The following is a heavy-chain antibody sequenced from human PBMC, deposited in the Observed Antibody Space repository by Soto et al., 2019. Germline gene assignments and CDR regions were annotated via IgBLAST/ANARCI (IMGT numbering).Heavy chain of an antibody. J-gene: IGHJ3*02. CDR1: GFTFSSYW. D-gene: IGHD3-10*01. Sequence: EVQLVESGGGLVQPGGSLRLSCAASGFTFSSYWMSWVRQAPGKGLEWVANIKVDGTDKYYVGSVKGRFTISRDNAKNSLYLQMNSLRAEDTAVYYCARQRSGAFDIWGQGTMVTVSS. V-gene: IGHV3-7*01. CDR2: IKVDGTDK. CDR3: ARQRSGAFDI.